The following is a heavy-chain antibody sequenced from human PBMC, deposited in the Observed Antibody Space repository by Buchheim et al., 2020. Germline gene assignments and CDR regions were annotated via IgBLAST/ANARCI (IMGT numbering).Heavy chain of an antibody. Sequence: QVQLVQSGAEVKKPGASVKVSCKASGYTFTSYYMHWVRQAPGQGLEWMGIINPSGGSTSYAQQFQGRVTMTRDTSTSTVYMELSSLRSEDTAVYYCARAFPFIAVAGTRSSDWFDPWGQGTL. CDR2: INPSGGST. J-gene: IGHJ5*02. V-gene: IGHV1-46*01. CDR1: GYTFTSYY. CDR3: ARAFPFIAVAGTRSSDWFDP. D-gene: IGHD6-19*01.